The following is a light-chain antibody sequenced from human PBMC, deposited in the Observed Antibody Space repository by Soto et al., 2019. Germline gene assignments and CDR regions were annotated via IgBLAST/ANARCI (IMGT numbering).Light chain of an antibody. CDR2: AAS. V-gene: IGKV3-20*01. CDR3: QQYGSSVWT. Sequence: EIVLTQSPGTLSLSPGDRATLSCRASQSVTNTYLAWYQQKPGQAPRLLMYAASSRATGIPDRFSGSGSGTDFTLTISRLEPEDFAVYYCQQYGSSVWTFGQGTKVDIK. CDR1: QSVTNTY. J-gene: IGKJ1*01.